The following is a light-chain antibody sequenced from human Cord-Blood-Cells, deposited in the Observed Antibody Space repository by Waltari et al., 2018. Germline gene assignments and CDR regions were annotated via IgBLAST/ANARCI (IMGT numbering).Light chain of an antibody. J-gene: IGKJ2*01. V-gene: IGKV3-11*01. CDR3: QQRSNWPYT. CDR2: DAS. CDR1: QSVSSY. Sequence: EIVLTQSPAPLSLSPGERATLSCRASQSVSSYLAWYQQKPGQAPRLLIYDASNRATGIPARFSGSGSVTDFTLTISSLEPEDFVVYYCQQRSNWPYTFGQGTKLESK.